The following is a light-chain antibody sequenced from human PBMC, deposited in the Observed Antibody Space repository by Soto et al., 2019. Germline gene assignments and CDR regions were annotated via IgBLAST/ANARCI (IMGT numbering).Light chain of an antibody. Sequence: QSVLTQPASVSGSPGQSITISCTRTSSDVGGYNYVSWYQQHPGKAPKLRIYDVSNRPSGVSNRFSGSKSGNTASLTISGLQAEDEADYYCSSYTSSSTLVFGTGTKLTVL. V-gene: IGLV2-14*01. CDR1: SSDVGGYNY. CDR3: SSYTSSSTLV. CDR2: DVS. J-gene: IGLJ1*01.